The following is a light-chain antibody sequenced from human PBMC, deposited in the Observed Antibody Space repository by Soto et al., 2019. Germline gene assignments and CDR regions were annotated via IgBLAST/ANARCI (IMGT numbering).Light chain of an antibody. J-gene: IGKJ2*01. CDR2: GAS. CDR3: QQDYNLYT. V-gene: IGKV3D-7*01. Sequence: PGERVTLSCRASQRVSSSYLTWYQQKPGQAPRLLIYGASTRATSIPARFSGSGSGTDFTLTISSLQPEDFAVYYCQQDYNLYTFGQGTKLEIK. CDR1: QRVSSSY.